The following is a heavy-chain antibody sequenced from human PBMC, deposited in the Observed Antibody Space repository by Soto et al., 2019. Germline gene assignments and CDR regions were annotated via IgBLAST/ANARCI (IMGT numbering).Heavy chain of an antibody. CDR1: GFTFSSYD. CDR3: ARDSYYYGMDV. Sequence: HPGGSLRLSCAASGFTFSSYDMHWVRQATGKGLEWVSAIGTAGGTYYPGSVKGRFTISRENAKNSLYLQMNSLRAGDTAVYYCARDSYYYGMDVWGQGTTVTVSS. J-gene: IGHJ6*02. V-gene: IGHV3-13*01. CDR2: IGTAGGT.